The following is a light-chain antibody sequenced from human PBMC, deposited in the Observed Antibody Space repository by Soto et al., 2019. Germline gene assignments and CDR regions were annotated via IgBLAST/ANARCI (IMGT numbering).Light chain of an antibody. CDR1: QSVSNNY. J-gene: IGKJ1*01. Sequence: EILFTQSPGTLSLSPGERATLSCRASQSVSNNYLAWYQQKRGQAPRSLIYGASIRATGIPDRFSGSGSGTDFTLTISRLEPEDFQLYYCQQYHTSPLTFGQGTKVDIK. V-gene: IGKV3-20*01. CDR3: QQYHTSPLT. CDR2: GAS.